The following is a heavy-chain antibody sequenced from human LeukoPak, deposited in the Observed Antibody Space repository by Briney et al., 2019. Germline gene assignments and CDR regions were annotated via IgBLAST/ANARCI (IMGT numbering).Heavy chain of an antibody. CDR2: ISSGGSTI. CDR1: GFTFSNYE. Sequence: GGSLRLSCAASGFTFSNYEINWVRQAPGKGLEWVSYISSGGSTICYADSVKGRFTISRDNAKNSMYLQMNSLRAEDTAVYYYARDLQEGSPALDIWGQGTMVTVSS. V-gene: IGHV3-48*03. CDR3: ARDLQEGSPALDI. J-gene: IGHJ3*02.